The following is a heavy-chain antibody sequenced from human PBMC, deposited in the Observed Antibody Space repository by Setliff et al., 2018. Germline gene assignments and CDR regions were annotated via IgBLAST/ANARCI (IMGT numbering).Heavy chain of an antibody. CDR2: IIPMFGT. V-gene: IGHV1-69*13. CDR3: AGGQPLVRKYYYYMDV. Sequence: GGSVQVSCKTSGYTFISYVISWVREAPGQGLEWMGGIIPMFGTNYAQKFQGRVTITADESTSTAYMELSSLGSEDTAVYYCAGGQPLVRKYYYYMDVWGKGTTVTVSS. CDR1: GYTFISYV. D-gene: IGHD3-10*01. J-gene: IGHJ6*03.